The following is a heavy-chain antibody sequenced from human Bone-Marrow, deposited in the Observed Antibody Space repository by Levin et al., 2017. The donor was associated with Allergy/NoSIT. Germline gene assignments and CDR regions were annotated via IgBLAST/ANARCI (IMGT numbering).Heavy chain of an antibody. D-gene: IGHD2-15*01. CDR3: TTLDIVVARYDQYRDV. Sequence: GGSLRLSCEASGFSFTNAWMSWVRQAPGKGLEWVGRIKSKRDGGTKDYSAAVKGRFAISRDDSRNMVDLQMNSLKIEDTGIYYCTTLDIVVARYDQYRDVWGKGTTVIVS. V-gene: IGHV3-15*01. CDR2: IKSKRDGGTK. CDR1: GFSFTNAW. J-gene: IGHJ6*03.